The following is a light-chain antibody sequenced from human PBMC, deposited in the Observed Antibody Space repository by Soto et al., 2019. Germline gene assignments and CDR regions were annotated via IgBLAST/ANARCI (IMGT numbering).Light chain of an antibody. CDR2: DAS. V-gene: IGKV1-5*01. Sequence: DIQMTQSPSTLSASVGDRVTITCRASQSSSSWLAWYQQKPGKAPKLLIYDASSLESGLPSRSSGRGAGTEFTLTISRRQPEDFATYYCQQYNSYSLTFGGGTKVEI. CDR3: QQYNSYSLT. CDR1: QSSSSW. J-gene: IGKJ4*01.